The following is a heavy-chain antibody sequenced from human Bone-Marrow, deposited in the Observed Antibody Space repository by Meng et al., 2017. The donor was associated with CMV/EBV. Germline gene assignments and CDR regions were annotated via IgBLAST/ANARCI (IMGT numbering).Heavy chain of an antibody. J-gene: IGHJ6*02. CDR1: GYTFTGYY. CDR3: ARECGIAAALLDYGMDV. Sequence: GESLKISCKASGYTFTGYYMHWVRQAPGQGLEWMGWINPNSGGTNYAQKFQGRVTMTRDTSISTAYMELSRLRSDDTAVYYCARECGIAAALLDYGMDVWGQGTTVTVSS. V-gene: IGHV1-2*02. CDR2: INPNSGGT. D-gene: IGHD6-13*01.